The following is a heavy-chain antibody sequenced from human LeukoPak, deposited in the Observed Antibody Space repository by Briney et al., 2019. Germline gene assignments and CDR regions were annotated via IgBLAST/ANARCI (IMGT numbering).Heavy chain of an antibody. J-gene: IGHJ4*02. D-gene: IGHD5-12*01. CDR1: GFTFSMYW. Sequence: GSLRLSCAASGFTFSMYWMHWVRQVPGKGLVWVARMDTDGNTINYADSVKGRFTISRDNAGDTLYLQMNNLRVEDTGLYYCATGLSGRHDFWGLGTLVTVSS. CDR2: MDTDGNTI. V-gene: IGHV3-74*01. CDR3: ATGLSGRHDF.